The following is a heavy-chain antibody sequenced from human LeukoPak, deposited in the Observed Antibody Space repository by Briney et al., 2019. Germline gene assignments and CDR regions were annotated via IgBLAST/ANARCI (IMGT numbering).Heavy chain of an antibody. CDR2: NSYSGST. D-gene: IGHD1-26*01. CDR3: ARHADSGTYPLDY. V-gene: IGHV4-59*08. CDR1: GGSTSSYS. Sequence: SETLSLTCTVSGGSTSSYSWSWIRQPPGKGREWIGYNSYSGSTNYNPSLKSRVTISVDTSKNQFSLKLTSVTAADTAVYYCARHADSGTYPLDYWGQGTLVTVSS. J-gene: IGHJ4*02.